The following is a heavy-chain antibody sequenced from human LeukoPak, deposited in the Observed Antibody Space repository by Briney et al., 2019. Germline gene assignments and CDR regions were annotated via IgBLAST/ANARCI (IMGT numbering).Heavy chain of an antibody. V-gene: IGHV1-69*05. Sequence: ASVKVSCKASGGTFSSYAISWVRQAPGQGREWMGGIIPIFGTANYAQKFQGRVTITTDESTSTAYMELSSLRSEDTAVYYCARGGIGAAGPNYYYYMDVWGKGTTVTVSS. D-gene: IGHD6-13*01. CDR1: GGTFSSYA. J-gene: IGHJ6*03. CDR3: ARGGIGAAGPNYYYYMDV. CDR2: IIPIFGTA.